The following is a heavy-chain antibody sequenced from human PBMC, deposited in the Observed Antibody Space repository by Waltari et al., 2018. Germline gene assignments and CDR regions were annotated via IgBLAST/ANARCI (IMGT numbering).Heavy chain of an antibody. Sequence: EVQLVESGGGLIKPGGSLRLSCAASGFTVSSNYMSWVRQAPGKGLELFSVVYSGSSTFYANDGKGRFTISRDNSKNTLYLQMNSLRAEDTAVYYCVREWGGYWGQGTLVTVSS. CDR1: GFTVSSNY. D-gene: IGHD3-16*01. CDR2: VYSGSST. V-gene: IGHV3-53*01. J-gene: IGHJ4*02. CDR3: VREWGGY.